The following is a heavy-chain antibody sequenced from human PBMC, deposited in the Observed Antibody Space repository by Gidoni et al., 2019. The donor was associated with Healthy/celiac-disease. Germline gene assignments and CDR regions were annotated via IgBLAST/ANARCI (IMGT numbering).Heavy chain of an antibody. CDR2: INHSGST. V-gene: IGHV4-34*01. CDR3: ARRDGDYYFDY. D-gene: IGHD3-10*01. CDR1: GGSFSGYY. J-gene: IGHJ4*02. Sequence: QVQLQQWGAGLLKPSETLSLTCAVYGGSFSGYYWSWIRQPPGKGLEWLGEINHSGSTNYNPSLKSRVTISVDTPKNQFSLKLSSVTAADTAVYYCARRDGDYYFDYWGQGTLVTVSS.